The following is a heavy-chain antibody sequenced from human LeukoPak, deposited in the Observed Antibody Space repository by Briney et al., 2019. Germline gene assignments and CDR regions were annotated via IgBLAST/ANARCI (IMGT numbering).Heavy chain of an antibody. J-gene: IGHJ4*02. D-gene: IGHD4-11*01. CDR3: ARGYYSNYVGDFDY. V-gene: IGHV4-34*01. CDR2: INHSGST. Sequence: SETLSLTCAVYGGSFSGYYWSWIRQPPGKGLEWIGEINHSGSTNYNPPLKSRVTISVDTSKNQFSLKLSSVTAADTAVYYCARGYYSNYVGDFDYWGQGTLVTVSS. CDR1: GGSFSGYY.